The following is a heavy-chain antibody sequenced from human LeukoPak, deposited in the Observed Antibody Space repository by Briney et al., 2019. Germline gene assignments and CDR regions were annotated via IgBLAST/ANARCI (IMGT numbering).Heavy chain of an antibody. V-gene: IGHV3-11*01. CDR3: ARDIGTMVRGVTLYYYYYYMDV. CDR2: ISSSGSTI. D-gene: IGHD3-10*01. Sequence: PGRSLRLSSAASGFTFSDYYMSWIRQAPGKGLEWVSYISSSGSTIYYADSVKGRFTISRDSAKNSLYLQMNSLRAEDTAVYYCARDIGTMVRGVTLYYYYYYMDVWGKGTKVTISS. CDR1: GFTFSDYY. J-gene: IGHJ6*03.